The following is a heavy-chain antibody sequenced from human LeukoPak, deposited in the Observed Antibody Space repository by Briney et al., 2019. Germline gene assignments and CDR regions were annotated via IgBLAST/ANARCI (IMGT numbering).Heavy chain of an antibody. Sequence: ASVKVSCKASGYTFTNNFMHWVRQAPGQGLEWIGIINPSGDNTWYAQKFQGRVTMTRNTSISTAYMELSSLRSEDTAVYYCARGPPAYYYGSGSPDYWGQGTLVTVSS. V-gene: IGHV1-46*01. CDR1: GYTFTNNF. CDR2: INPSGDNT. CDR3: ARGPPAYYYGSGSPDY. D-gene: IGHD3-10*01. J-gene: IGHJ4*02.